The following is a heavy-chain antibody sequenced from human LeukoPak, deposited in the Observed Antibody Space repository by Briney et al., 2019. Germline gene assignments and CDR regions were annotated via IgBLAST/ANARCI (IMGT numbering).Heavy chain of an antibody. J-gene: IGHJ6*04. CDR1: GFTFSNYW. D-gene: IGHD3-10*01. CDR3: AMIAGPTGDVMDV. CDR2: IKDDGNKK. Sequence: GGSLRLSCAASGFTFSNYWMRWVRQTPGKGLEWVADIKDDGNKKYYADSVKGRFTISRDNAKNTLYLQMNSLRGEDTAVYYCAMIAGPTGDVMDVWGEGTTDTVPT. V-gene: IGHV3-33*03.